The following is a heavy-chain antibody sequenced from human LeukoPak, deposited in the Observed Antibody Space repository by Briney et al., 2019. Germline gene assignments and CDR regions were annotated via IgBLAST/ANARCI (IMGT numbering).Heavy chain of an antibody. CDR2: INPSGGST. V-gene: IGHV1-46*01. CDR1: GYTFSSYY. J-gene: IGHJ4*02. D-gene: IGHD6-13*01. Sequence: ASVKVSCKASGYTFSSYYIYWVRQAPGQGLEWMGIINPSGGSTSYALKFQGRVTMTRDTSTSTVYMQLSSLRSEDTAVYYCAAGAAAGAGGNYWGQGTLVTVSS. CDR3: AAGAAAGAGGNY.